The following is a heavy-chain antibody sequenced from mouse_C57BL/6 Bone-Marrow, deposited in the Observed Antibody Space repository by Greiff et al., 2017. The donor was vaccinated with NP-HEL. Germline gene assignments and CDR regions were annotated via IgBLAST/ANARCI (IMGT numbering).Heavy chain of an antibody. Sequence: VKLVESGPGLVAPSQSLSITCTVSGFSLTSYGVSWVRQPPGKGLEWLGVIWGDGSTNYHSALISRLSISKDNSKSQVFLKLNSLQTDDTATYYCAKPDYYYYGSSYDYYAMDYWGQGTSVTVSS. V-gene: IGHV2-3*01. D-gene: IGHD1-1*01. CDR1: GFSLTSYG. J-gene: IGHJ4*01. CDR3: AKPDYYYYGSSYDYYAMDY. CDR2: IWGDGST.